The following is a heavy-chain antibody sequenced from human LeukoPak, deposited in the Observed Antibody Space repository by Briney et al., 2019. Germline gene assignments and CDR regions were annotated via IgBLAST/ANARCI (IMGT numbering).Heavy chain of an antibody. J-gene: IGHJ3*02. CDR3: ARGIVVARNDAFDI. Sequence: TGGSLRLSCAASGFTFSSYGMHWVRQAPGKGLEWVAVIWYDGSNKYYADSVKGRFTISRDNSKNTLYLQMNRLRAEDTAVYYCARGIVVARNDAFDIWGQGTMVTVSS. CDR2: IWYDGSNK. CDR1: GFTFSSYG. D-gene: IGHD2-15*01. V-gene: IGHV3-33*01.